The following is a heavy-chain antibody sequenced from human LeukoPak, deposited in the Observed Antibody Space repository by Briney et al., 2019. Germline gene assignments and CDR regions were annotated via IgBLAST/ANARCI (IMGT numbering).Heavy chain of an antibody. CDR2: INAGNGNT. J-gene: IGHJ3*02. CDR1: GYTFTSYA. Sequence: ASVKVSCKASGYTFTSYAMHWVRQAPGQRLEWMGWINAGNGNTKYSQEFQGRVTITRDTSASTAYMELSSLRSEDTAVYYCARPDSSGYYSDAFDIWGQGTMVTVSS. CDR3: ARPDSSGYYSDAFDI. D-gene: IGHD3-22*01. V-gene: IGHV1-3*03.